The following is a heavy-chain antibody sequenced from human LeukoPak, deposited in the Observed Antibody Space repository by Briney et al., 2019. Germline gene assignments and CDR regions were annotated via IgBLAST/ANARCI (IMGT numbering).Heavy chain of an antibody. CDR2: INRSGRT. D-gene: IGHD2-2*03. CDR1: GFTFSTYD. CDR3: AKGGYFAFET. V-gene: IGHV3-23*01. J-gene: IGHJ3*02. Sequence: GGSLRLSCAASGFTFSTYDMQWVRQAPGKGLEWVSGINRSGRTYYTDSGKGRFTISRDNSKNTLYLQMNSLRAEDTAVYYCAKGGYFAFETWGQGTMVAVSS.